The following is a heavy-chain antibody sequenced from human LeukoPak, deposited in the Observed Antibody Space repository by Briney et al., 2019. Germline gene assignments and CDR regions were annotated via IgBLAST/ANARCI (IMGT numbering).Heavy chain of an antibody. CDR1: GGSISSRNW. CDR2: IYHSGST. CDR3: ARERTLGFGEPLGWWFDP. J-gene: IGHJ5*02. Sequence: SGTLSLTCAVSGGSISSRNWWSWVRQPPGKGLEWIGEIYHSGSTNYNPSLKTRVTISVDKFKNQFSLKLSSVTAADTAVYYCARERTLGFGEPLGWWFDPWGQGTLVTVSS. D-gene: IGHD3-10*01. V-gene: IGHV4-4*02.